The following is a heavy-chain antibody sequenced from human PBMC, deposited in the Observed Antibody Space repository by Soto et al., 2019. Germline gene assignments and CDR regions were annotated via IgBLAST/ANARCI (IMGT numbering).Heavy chain of an antibody. J-gene: IGHJ3*01. CDR1: GFTFSSHG. V-gene: IGHV3-23*01. D-gene: IGHD6-6*01. CDR2: LSRGGGTT. CDR3: AKDGQYRTDGFDV. Sequence: EAQLLESGGDWAQPGGSLRLSCAASGFTFSSHGMNWVRQAPGKGLEWIAGLSRGGGTTYYAESVKGRFTISRDNSKNTLDLIMNSLKVEDTALYYCAKDGQYRTDGFDVWGQGTMVTVSS.